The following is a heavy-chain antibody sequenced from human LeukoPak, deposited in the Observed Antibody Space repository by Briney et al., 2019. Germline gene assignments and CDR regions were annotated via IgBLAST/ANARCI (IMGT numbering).Heavy chain of an antibody. Sequence: ASVKVSCKASGGTFTSYAISWVRQAPGQGLEWMGRIIPILGIANYAQKFQGRGTITADKSTSTAYMELSSLRSEDTAVYYCARVGDYEDPEYFQDWGQRTLVTVSS. CDR3: ARVGDYEDPEYFQD. J-gene: IGHJ1*01. CDR2: IIPILGIA. D-gene: IGHD4-17*01. V-gene: IGHV1-69*04. CDR1: GGTFTSYA.